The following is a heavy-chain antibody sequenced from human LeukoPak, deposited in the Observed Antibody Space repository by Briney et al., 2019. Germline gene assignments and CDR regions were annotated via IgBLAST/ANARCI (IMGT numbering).Heavy chain of an antibody. J-gene: IGHJ3*02. CDR3: ARVQQLVPLDAFDI. Sequence: GGCLRLSCAASGFTFSSYSMNWIRQAPGKGLEWVSYINRNASVMYYADSVRGRFTISRDNAKNSLYLQMNSLRAEDTAVYYCARVQQLVPLDAFDIWGQGTMVTVSS. D-gene: IGHD6-13*01. V-gene: IGHV3-48*04. CDR1: GFTFSSYS. CDR2: INRNASVM.